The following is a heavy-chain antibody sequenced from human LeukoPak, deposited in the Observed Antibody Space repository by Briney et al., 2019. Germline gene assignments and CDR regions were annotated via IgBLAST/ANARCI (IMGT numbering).Heavy chain of an antibody. Sequence: GGSLRLSCAASGFTFSGYTMNWVRQAPGKGLEWVSYISSSSSYIYYADSLKGRFTISRDNAENSLYLQMNSLRAEDTAVYYCARGSEGYCSGGGCYYGMDVWGQGTTVTVSS. J-gene: IGHJ6*01. CDR3: ARGSEGYCSGGGCYYGMDV. CDR2: ISSSSSYI. D-gene: IGHD2-15*01. V-gene: IGHV3-21*04. CDR1: GFTFSGYT.